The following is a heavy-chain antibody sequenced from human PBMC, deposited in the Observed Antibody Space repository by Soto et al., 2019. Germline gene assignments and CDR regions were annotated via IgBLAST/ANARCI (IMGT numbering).Heavy chain of an antibody. CDR3: VRVSISSFPFDY. Sequence: QVQLQESGPGLVKPSQTLSLTCTVSGGSISSAGYYWSWIRQHPGKDLEWIGYIHYSGSTHYNPSLRNRVTISVDTSNNQFSLKLTSVTAADTAVYYCVRVSISSFPFDYWGRGTLVTVSS. D-gene: IGHD6-13*01. CDR2: IHYSGST. V-gene: IGHV4-31*03. CDR1: GGSISSAGYY. J-gene: IGHJ4*02.